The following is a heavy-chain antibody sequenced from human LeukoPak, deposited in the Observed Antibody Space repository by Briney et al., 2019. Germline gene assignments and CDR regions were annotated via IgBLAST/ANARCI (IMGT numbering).Heavy chain of an antibody. V-gene: IGHV1-2*02. Sequence: GASVKLSCTASGYTFTGYYMHWGRQAPGQGLEWMGWINPNSGGTNYAQKSQGKVTMTRDSFISTAYMEQSRLRSDDTGVYYCVLEGTMSIYWGQGTLVTVSS. J-gene: IGHJ4*02. CDR2: INPNSGGT. CDR3: VLEGTMSIY. CDR1: GYTFTGYY. D-gene: IGHD3-3*01.